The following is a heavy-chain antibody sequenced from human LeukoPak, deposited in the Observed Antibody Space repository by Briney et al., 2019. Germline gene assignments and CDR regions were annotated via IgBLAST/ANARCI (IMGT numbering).Heavy chain of an antibody. CDR2: IYTSGST. D-gene: IGHD4-17*01. V-gene: IGHV4-61*02. Sequence: SETLSLTCTVSGGSISSGSYYWSWIRQPAGKGLEWIGRIYTSGSTNYNPSLKSRVTISVDTSKNQFSLKLSSVTAADTAVYYCARVYGDYDDYWGQGTLVTVSS. CDR1: GGSISSGSYY. CDR3: ARVYGDYDDY. J-gene: IGHJ4*02.